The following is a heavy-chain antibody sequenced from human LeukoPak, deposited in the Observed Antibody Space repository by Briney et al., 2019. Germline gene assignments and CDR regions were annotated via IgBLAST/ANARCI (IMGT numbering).Heavy chain of an antibody. CDR2: ISAYNGNT. J-gene: IGHJ3*02. CDR3: ARDRATTVTKSFAFDI. CDR1: GYTFTSYG. V-gene: IGHV1-18*01. D-gene: IGHD4-17*01. Sequence: GASVKVSCKASGYTFTSYGISWVRQAPGQGLEWMGWISAYNGNTNYAQKLQGRVTMTTDTSTSTAYMELRSLRSDDTAIYYCARDRATTVTKSFAFDIWGQGTMVTVSS.